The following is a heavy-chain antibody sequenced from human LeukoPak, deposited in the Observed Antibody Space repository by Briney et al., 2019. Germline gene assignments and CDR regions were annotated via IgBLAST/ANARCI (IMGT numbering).Heavy chain of an antibody. Sequence: PGGSLRLSCAASGFTFSDYWMHWVRHAPGKGLVWVSRISTDGTSTKYADSVKGRFTISRDNARNTVYLQMNSLRAEDTAVYYCARARYSYTGIIDYWGQGTLVTVSS. CDR1: GFTFSDYW. CDR3: ARARYSYTGIIDY. V-gene: IGHV3-74*01. D-gene: IGHD5-18*01. J-gene: IGHJ4*02. CDR2: ISTDGTST.